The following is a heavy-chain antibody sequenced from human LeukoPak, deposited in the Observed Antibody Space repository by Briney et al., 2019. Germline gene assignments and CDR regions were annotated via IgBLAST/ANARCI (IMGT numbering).Heavy chain of an antibody. V-gene: IGHV3-23*01. CDR1: GFTFSSYA. Sequence: GGSLRLSCAASGFTFSSYAMRWVRQAPGEGLEWVSTISGGGGSTYYADSVKGRLTISRDNSKNTLYLQMNSLRAEDTAVYYCAKMYYYDSSGYVASLDYWGQGTLVTVSS. CDR2: ISGGGGST. D-gene: IGHD3-22*01. J-gene: IGHJ4*02. CDR3: AKMYYYDSSGYVASLDY.